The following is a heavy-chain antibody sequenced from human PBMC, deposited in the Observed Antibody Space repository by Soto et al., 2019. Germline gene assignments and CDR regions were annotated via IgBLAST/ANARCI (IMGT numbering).Heavy chain of an antibody. CDR2: ISAYNGNT. V-gene: IGHV1-18*01. Sequence: GASVKVSCKASGYTFTSYGISWVRQAPGQGLEWMGWISAYNGNTNYAQKLQGRVTMTTDTSTSTAYMELRSLRSDDTAVYYRARGYCSGGSCYVWLDPWGQGTLVTVPS. D-gene: IGHD2-15*01. J-gene: IGHJ5*02. CDR1: GYTFTSYG. CDR3: ARGYCSGGSCYVWLDP.